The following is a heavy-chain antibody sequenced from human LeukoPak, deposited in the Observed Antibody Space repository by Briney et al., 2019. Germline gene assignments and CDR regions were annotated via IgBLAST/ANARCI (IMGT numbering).Heavy chain of an antibody. CDR2: ISSSSTYI. CDR1: GFTFDSYG. D-gene: IGHD2-2*01. V-gene: IGHV3-21*01. Sequence: NPGGSLRLSCAASGFTFDSYGMNWVRQAPGKGLEWIPSISSSSTYIYYADSVKGRFTISRDNAKNSLYLQMNSLRAEDTAVYYCARAYCSSTRCSYYFDSWGQGTLVTVSS. J-gene: IGHJ4*02. CDR3: ARAYCSSTRCSYYFDS.